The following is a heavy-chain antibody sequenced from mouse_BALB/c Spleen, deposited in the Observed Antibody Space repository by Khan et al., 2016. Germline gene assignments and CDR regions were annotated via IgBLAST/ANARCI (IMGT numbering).Heavy chain of an antibody. CDR1: GYTFTNYG. V-gene: IGHV9-3*02. CDR3: ARYGTTYNFDY. D-gene: IGHD2-1*01. CDR2: INTNTGEP. Sequence: QIQLVQSGPELKKPGETVKISCKASGYTFTNYGMNWVKQAPGKGLKWMGWINTNTGEPTYAEEFKGRFAFSLETSASTAYLQINNLKHGDTVTYCSARYGTTYNFDYWGQGTTLTVSS. J-gene: IGHJ2*01.